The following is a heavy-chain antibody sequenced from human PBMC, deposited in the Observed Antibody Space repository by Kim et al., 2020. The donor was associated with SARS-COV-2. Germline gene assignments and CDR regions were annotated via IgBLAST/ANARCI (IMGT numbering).Heavy chain of an antibody. CDR2: INHSGST. J-gene: IGHJ6*02. V-gene: IGHV4-34*01. CDR3: ARGIAGLGYQLLPRSATYYYYYGMDV. CDR1: GGSFSGYY. D-gene: IGHD2-2*01. Sequence: SETLSLTCAVYGGSFSGYYWSWIRQPPGKGLEWIGEINHSGSTNYNPSLKSRVTISVDTSKNQFSLKLSSVTAADTAVYYCARGIAGLGYQLLPRSATYYYYYGMDVWGQGTTVTVSS.